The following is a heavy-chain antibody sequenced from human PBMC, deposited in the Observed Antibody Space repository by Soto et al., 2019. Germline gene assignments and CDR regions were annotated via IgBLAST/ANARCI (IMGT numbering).Heavy chain of an antibody. CDR1: GATISSYY. D-gene: IGHD3-16*01. V-gene: IGHV4-59*01. Sequence: SETLSLTCTVSGATISSYYWTWIRQPPGKGLEWIGFIYYSGSTNYNPSLKSRVTVSVDTSKNQFSLNLRSVTAADTAVYYCARGPIMVTFGGVPEALSYFDPWGQGTLVTVSS. CDR2: IYYSGST. J-gene: IGHJ5*02. CDR3: ARGPIMVTFGGVPEALSYFDP.